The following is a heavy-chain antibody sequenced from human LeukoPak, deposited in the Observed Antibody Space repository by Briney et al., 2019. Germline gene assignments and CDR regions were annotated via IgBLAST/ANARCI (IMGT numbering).Heavy chain of an antibody. Sequence: TSETLSLTCTVSGDSISRYYWHWIRQPPGKGLEWIGFIFQSGITNYNPSLKGRVTISADTSQNQFSLKVNSVTAADTAVYYCARDLYPITFFDAWGQGSLVTVSS. J-gene: IGHJ5*02. CDR3: ARDLYPITFFDA. V-gene: IGHV4-59*01. D-gene: IGHD1-14*01. CDR2: IFQSGIT. CDR1: GDSISRYY.